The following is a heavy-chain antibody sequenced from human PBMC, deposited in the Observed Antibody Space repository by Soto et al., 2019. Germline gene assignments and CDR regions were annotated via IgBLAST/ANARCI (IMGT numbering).Heavy chain of an antibody. CDR3: AGVPTWHYYAA. CDR2: IYYSGST. Sequence: QVQLQESGPGLVKPSETLSVTCTVSGGSISSYYWSWIRQPPGKGLEWIGYIYYSGSTNYNPSLKSRVTISIDTSKNQFSLKLSSVTAADTAAYYCAGVPTWHYYAAGGQRPLVTVSS. V-gene: IGHV4-59*01. CDR1: GGSISSYY. D-gene: IGHD3-10*01. J-gene: IGHJ1*01.